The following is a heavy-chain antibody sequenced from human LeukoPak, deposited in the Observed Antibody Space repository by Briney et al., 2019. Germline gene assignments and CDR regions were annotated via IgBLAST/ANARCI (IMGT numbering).Heavy chain of an antibody. CDR2: VSAKNGDT. Sequence: GTSVKVSCKTSGYTFTNFGVSWVRQTPGQGLEWMGWVSAKNGDTNYAQKLQGRVSMTTDTSTNTAYMDLRSLTSDDTAIYYCARDTLSGTYEEVPFDYWGQGTQVIVSS. CDR1: GYTFTNFG. V-gene: IGHV1-18*01. J-gene: IGHJ4*02. CDR3: ARDTLSGTYEEVPFDY. D-gene: IGHD1-26*01.